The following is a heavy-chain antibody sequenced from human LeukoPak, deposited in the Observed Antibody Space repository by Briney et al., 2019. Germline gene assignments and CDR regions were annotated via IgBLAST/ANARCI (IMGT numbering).Heavy chain of an antibody. J-gene: IGHJ5*02. CDR2: ISAYNGNT. CDR1: GYTFTSYG. CDR3: ARFVVWSGYYLGTNLFDP. D-gene: IGHD3-3*01. Sequence: ASVKVSCKASGYTFTSYGISWVRQAPGQGLEWMGWISAYNGNTNYAQKLQGRVTMTTDTSTSTAYMELRSLRSDDTAVYYCARFVVWSGYYLGTNLFDPWGQGTLVTVSS. V-gene: IGHV1-18*01.